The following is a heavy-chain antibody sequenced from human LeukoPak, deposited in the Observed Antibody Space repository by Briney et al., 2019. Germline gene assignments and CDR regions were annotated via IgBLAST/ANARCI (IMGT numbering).Heavy chain of an antibody. CDR2: IKQDGSEK. J-gene: IGHJ4*02. CDR3: ARRVGAYSHPYDY. CDR1: GFTFSTYW. D-gene: IGHD4/OR15-4a*01. Sequence: GGSLRLSCAGSGFTFSTYWMSWVRQAPGKGLEWVANIKQDGSEKYYVDTVKGRFTISRDNAKNSLYLQMNSLRAEDTAVYYCARRVGAYSHPYDYWGQGTLVTVSS. V-gene: IGHV3-7*03.